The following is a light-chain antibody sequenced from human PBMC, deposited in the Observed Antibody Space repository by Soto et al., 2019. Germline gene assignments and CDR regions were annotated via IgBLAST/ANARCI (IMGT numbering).Light chain of an antibody. V-gene: IGKV3-20*01. CDR3: QQYGSSGT. J-gene: IGKJ1*01. Sequence: EIVLTQSPGTLSLSPGERVSLSCRASQSVSSSYLAWYQQKPGQAPRLLIYGASSRATGIPDRFSGSGSGTDFTLTISRRDPEDFAVYYCQQYGSSGTFGQGTKVDIK. CDR2: GAS. CDR1: QSVSSSY.